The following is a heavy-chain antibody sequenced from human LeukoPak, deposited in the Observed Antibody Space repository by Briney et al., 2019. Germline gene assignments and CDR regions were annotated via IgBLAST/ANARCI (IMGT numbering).Heavy chain of an antibody. V-gene: IGHV3-53*01. D-gene: IGHD3-22*01. J-gene: IGHJ3*02. CDR1: GFTVSSNY. CDR2: IYSGGST. CDR3: ATKDSSGYIDAFDI. Sequence: GGSLRLSCAASGFTVSSNYMSCVRQAPGKGLEWVSVIYSGGSTYYADSVKGRFTISRDNSKNTLYLQMNSLRAEDTAVYYCATKDSSGYIDAFDIWGQGTMVTVSS.